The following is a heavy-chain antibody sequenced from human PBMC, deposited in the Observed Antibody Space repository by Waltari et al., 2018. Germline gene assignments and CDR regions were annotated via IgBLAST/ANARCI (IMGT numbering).Heavy chain of an antibody. CDR1: GYSFTSHW. V-gene: IGHV5-10-1*01. D-gene: IGHD2-2*01. Sequence: EVQLVQSGAEVKKPEESLRISCEGSGYSFTSHWISWVCQMPGKGRAWVGRIGPRDSVRNYGPAFEGHVTSSVDQSLRAAYLQWDSLKASDTAIYYCVRHRTTYPLEIDYWGQGTLVTVSS. CDR2: IGPRDSVR. CDR3: VRHRTTYPLEIDY. J-gene: IGHJ4*02.